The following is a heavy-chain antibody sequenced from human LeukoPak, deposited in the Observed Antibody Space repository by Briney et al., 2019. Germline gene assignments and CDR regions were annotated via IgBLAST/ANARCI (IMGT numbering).Heavy chain of an antibody. CDR3: ARVKWRGDAVFDY. Sequence: PSETLSLTCAVSGGSISSGGYSWSWIRQPPGKGLEWIGYIYYSGSTNHNPSLKSRVTISVDTSKNQFSLKLSSVTAADTAVYYCARVKWRGDAVFDYWGQGTLVTVSS. D-gene: IGHD2-21*02. CDR2: IYYSGST. V-gene: IGHV4-61*08. J-gene: IGHJ4*02. CDR1: GGSISSGGYS.